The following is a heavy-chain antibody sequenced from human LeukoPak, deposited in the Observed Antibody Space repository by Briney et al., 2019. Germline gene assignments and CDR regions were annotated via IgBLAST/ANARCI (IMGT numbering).Heavy chain of an antibody. Sequence: PSETLSLTCAVSGYSISTGYYWGWIRQPPGKGLEWIGSIYHSGTTFYNPSLKSRVTISVDTSKNQFSLKLSSVTAADTAMYYWARTYYDFWSGPSDYWGQGTLITVSS. D-gene: IGHD3-3*01. CDR1: GYSISTGYY. V-gene: IGHV4-38-2*01. CDR2: IYHSGTT. CDR3: ARTYYDFWSGPSDY. J-gene: IGHJ4*02.